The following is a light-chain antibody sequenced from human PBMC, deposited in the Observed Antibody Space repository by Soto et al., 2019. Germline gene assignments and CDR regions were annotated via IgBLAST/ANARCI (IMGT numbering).Light chain of an antibody. J-gene: IGLJ2*01. CDR1: SSDVGSYNL. V-gene: IGLV2-23*01. Sequence: QSALTQPASVSGSPGQSITISCTGTSSDVGSYNLVSWYQQHPGKAPKLMIYEGSKRPSGVSNRFSGSKSGNTASLTISGLQAEDEADYYCWSYAGSIVVFGGGTKLTVL. CDR2: EGS. CDR3: WSYAGSIVV.